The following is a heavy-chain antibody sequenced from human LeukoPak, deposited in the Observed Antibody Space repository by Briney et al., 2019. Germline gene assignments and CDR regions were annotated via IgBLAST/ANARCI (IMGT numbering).Heavy chain of an antibody. CDR1: GFTFSSYS. CDR3: ARDYFDSGAFYSDAFDI. Sequence: GGSLRLSCAASGFTFSSYSMNWVRQAPGKGLEWVSYISSSGSTIYYADSVKGRFTITRDNTKNSLDLQMNSLRAEDTAVYYCARDYFDSGAFYSDAFDIWGQGTMVTVSS. V-gene: IGHV3-48*04. J-gene: IGHJ3*02. D-gene: IGHD3-22*01. CDR2: ISSSGSTI.